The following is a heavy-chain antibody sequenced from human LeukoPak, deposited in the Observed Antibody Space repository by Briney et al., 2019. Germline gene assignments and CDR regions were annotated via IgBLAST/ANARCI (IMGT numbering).Heavy chain of an antibody. J-gene: IGHJ4*02. D-gene: IGHD1-26*01. CDR2: ISSSGSTI. V-gene: IGHV3-48*03. Sequence: GGSLRLSCAASGFTFSSYEMNWVRQAPGKGLERVSYISSSGSTIYYADSVKGRFTISRDNARNSLYLQMNSLRAEDTAVYYCAREYSGSYYALDYWGQGTLVTVSS. CDR3: AREYSGSYYALDY. CDR1: GFTFSSYE.